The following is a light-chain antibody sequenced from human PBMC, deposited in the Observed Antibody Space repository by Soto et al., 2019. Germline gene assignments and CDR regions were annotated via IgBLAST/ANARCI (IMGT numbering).Light chain of an antibody. CDR1: QSVSNN. Sequence: ALTQSPVTLSVSVGERATLSCRASQSVSNNLVWYQQKPGRPPILLISGASTRASGVPARFSGSGSGTEFALTISSLQPEDVGVYYCQQYNFWPLTFGGGTSVEIK. V-gene: IGKV3-15*01. CDR2: GAS. CDR3: QQYNFWPLT. J-gene: IGKJ4*01.